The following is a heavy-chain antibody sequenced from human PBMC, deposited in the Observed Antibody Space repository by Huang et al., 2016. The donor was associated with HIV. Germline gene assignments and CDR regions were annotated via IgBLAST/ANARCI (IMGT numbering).Heavy chain of an antibody. J-gene: IGHJ3*02. CDR3: ARAKDTWDAYDI. V-gene: IGHV3-30-3*01. Sequence: QVQLVGSGGGVVQPGRSLRLSCAASGFPFINLAMYCVRQAPGKGLDWVAVISNDGSNNYYADSVKGRFTISRDSSKSTLFLHMTSLRTEDTAVYYCARAKDTWDAYDIWGQGTMVIVSS. D-gene: IGHD5-18*01. CDR1: GFPFINLA. CDR2: ISNDGSNN.